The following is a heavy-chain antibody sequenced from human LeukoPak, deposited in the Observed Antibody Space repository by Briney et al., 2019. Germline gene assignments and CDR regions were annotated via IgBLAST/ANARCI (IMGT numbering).Heavy chain of an antibody. CDR1: GGSISSYY. D-gene: IGHD2-2*01. J-gene: IGHJ6*03. Sequence: SETLSLTCTVSGGSISSYYWSWIRQPPGKGLEWIGYIYTSGCTNYNPSLKSRVTISVDTSKNQFSLKLSSVTAADTAVYYCARLGCRSTSCPNYYYYYMDVWGKGTTVTVSS. CDR2: IYTSGCT. V-gene: IGHV4-4*09. CDR3: ARLGCRSTSCPNYYYYYMDV.